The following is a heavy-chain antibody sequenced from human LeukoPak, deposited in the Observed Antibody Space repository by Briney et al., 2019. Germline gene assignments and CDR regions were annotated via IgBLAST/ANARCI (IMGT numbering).Heavy chain of an antibody. CDR2: INHSGST. Sequence: SETLSLTCAVYGGSFSGYYWSWIRQPPGKGLEWIGEINHSGSTNYNPSLKSRVTISVDTSKNQFSLKLSSVTAADTAVYYCARRFKGGYSYGTPRPFDYWGQGTLVTVSS. CDR1: GGSFSGYY. V-gene: IGHV4-34*01. J-gene: IGHJ4*02. CDR3: ARRFKGGYSYGTPRPFDY. D-gene: IGHD5-18*01.